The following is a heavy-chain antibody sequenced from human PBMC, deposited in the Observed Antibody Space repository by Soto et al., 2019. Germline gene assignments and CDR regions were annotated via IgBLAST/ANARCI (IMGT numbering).Heavy chain of an antibody. CDR2: VSDDGTRK. J-gene: IGHJ4*02. CDR3: ARGVGGSRYDKSGKYDY. Sequence: QVQLVESGGGVVQPGRSLRLTCAASGFTFSGSGMHWVRQDPGKGLEWVALVSDDGTRKYYADSVKGRFTISRDNSENTLYLPMNSLRAEDTAVYYCARGVGGSRYDKSGKYDYWGQGTLVTVSS. V-gene: IGHV3-30*03. D-gene: IGHD3-22*01. CDR1: GFTFSGSG.